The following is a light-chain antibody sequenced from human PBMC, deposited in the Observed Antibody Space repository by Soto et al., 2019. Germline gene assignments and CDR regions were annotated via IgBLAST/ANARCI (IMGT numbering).Light chain of an antibody. CDR3: QQYNSYSTWT. V-gene: IGKV1-5*03. J-gene: IGKJ1*01. CDR2: KAS. CDR1: QSISSW. Sequence: DIQMTQSPSTLSASVGDRVTITCRASQSISSWLAWYQQKPGKAPKLLIYKASSLESGVPSRFSGSGSGTEFTLTISSLQPEDFATYYRQQYNSYSTWTFGQGTKVEIK.